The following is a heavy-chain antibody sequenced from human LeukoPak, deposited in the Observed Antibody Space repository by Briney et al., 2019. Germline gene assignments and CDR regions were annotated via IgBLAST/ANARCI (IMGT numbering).Heavy chain of an antibody. Sequence: PSETLSLTCTVSGYSISSGYYWGWIRQPPGKGLEWIGSIYHSGSTYYNPSLKSRVTISVDTSKNQFSLKLSSVTAADTAVYYCARVQTHTIFGTRYYYYMDVWGKGTTVTVSS. V-gene: IGHV4-38-2*02. D-gene: IGHD3-3*01. J-gene: IGHJ6*03. CDR2: IYHSGST. CDR3: ARVQTHTIFGTRYYYYMDV. CDR1: GYSISSGYY.